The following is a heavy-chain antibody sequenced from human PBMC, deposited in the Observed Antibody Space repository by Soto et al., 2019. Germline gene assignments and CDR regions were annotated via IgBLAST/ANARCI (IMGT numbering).Heavy chain of an antibody. Sequence: QVQLQESGPGLVKPSETLSLTCTVSGGSITSYYWSWIRQSPGKGLESIGSIHYTGATHYNPSLKSRVTISVDTSKNQFSLKLSSVTAADAAVYYCARLRYSAYYVTYHLDYWGQGAVVTGSS. CDR2: IHYTGAT. CDR3: ARLRYSAYYVTYHLDY. D-gene: IGHD5-12*01. V-gene: IGHV4-59*08. J-gene: IGHJ4*02. CDR1: GGSITSYY.